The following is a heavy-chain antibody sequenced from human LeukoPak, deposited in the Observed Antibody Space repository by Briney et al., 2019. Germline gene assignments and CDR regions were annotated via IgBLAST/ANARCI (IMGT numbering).Heavy chain of an antibody. Sequence: GSLRLPCAASGFTFSSYWMSWVRQAPGKGLEWVANIKQDGSEKYYVDSVKGRFTISRDNAKNSLNLQMNSLRAEDTAVYYCARDAGPDAFDIWGQGTMVTVSS. CDR1: GFTFSSYW. CDR2: IKQDGSEK. J-gene: IGHJ3*02. CDR3: ARDAGPDAFDI. V-gene: IGHV3-7*01. D-gene: IGHD6-13*01.